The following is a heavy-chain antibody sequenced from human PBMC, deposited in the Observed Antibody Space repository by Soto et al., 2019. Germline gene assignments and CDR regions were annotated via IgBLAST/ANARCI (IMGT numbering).Heavy chain of an antibody. Sequence: PAETLSLTCAFYGVSFSCYYLSWIRPPPGKGLEWIGEINHSGSTNYNPSLKSRVTISVDTSKNQFSLKLSSVTAADTAVYYCARLAWWPPVGYFDYWGQGPLGNVPS. CDR1: GVSFSCYY. CDR3: ARLAWWPPVGYFDY. V-gene: IGHV4-34*01. CDR2: INHSGST. J-gene: IGHJ4*02. D-gene: IGHD3-3*02.